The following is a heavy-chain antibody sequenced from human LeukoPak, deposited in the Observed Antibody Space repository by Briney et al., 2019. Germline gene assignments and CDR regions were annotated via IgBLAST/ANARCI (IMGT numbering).Heavy chain of an antibody. Sequence: SETLSLPCTVSGGSISSYYWSWIRQPPGKGLEWIGYIYYSGSTNYNPSLKSRVTISVDTSKNQFPLKLSSVTAADTAVYYCARDHNAFDFWGQGTMVTVSS. CDR3: ARDHNAFDF. CDR2: IYYSGST. V-gene: IGHV4-59*01. J-gene: IGHJ3*01. CDR1: GGSISSYY.